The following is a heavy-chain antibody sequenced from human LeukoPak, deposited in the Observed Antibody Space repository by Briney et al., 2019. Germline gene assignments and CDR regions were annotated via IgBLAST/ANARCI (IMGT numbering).Heavy chain of an antibody. J-gene: IGHJ4*02. V-gene: IGHV4-59*01. D-gene: IGHD2-21*01. Sequence: VKPSETLSLTCTVSGGSISSYYWSWIRQPPGKGLEWIGYIYYSGSTNYNPPLKSRVTISVDTSKNQFSLKLSSVTAADTAVYYCARSEWGLNFDYWGQGTLVTVSS. CDR3: ARSEWGLNFDY. CDR1: GGSISSYY. CDR2: IYYSGST.